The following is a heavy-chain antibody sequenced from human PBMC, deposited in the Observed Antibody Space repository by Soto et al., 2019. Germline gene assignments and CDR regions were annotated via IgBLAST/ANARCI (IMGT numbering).Heavy chain of an antibody. V-gene: IGHV3-33*01. CDR2: IWYDGSNK. Sequence: HPVGSLRLSCAASGFTFSSYGMHWVRQAPGKGLEWVAVIWYDGSNKYYADSVKGRLTISRDNSKNTLYLQMNSLRAEDTAVYYCARGGLWFGDHIGAFDIWGQGTMVTVSS. CDR1: GFTFSSYG. J-gene: IGHJ3*02. CDR3: ARGGLWFGDHIGAFDI. D-gene: IGHD3-10*01.